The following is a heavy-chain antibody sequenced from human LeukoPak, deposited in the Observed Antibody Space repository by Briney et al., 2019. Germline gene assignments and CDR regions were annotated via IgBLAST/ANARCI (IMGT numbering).Heavy chain of an antibody. CDR1: GFNFRNYA. V-gene: IGHV3-23*01. Sequence: PGGSLRLSCSASGFNFRNYAMTWVRQAPGMGLEWVSSITATGNTGRTFYAASVKGRFTISGDNSRNILSLQMNSLRVADTAVYYCAKEIIGMEGTGWSDSWGQGTLVIVSS. J-gene: IGHJ5*01. D-gene: IGHD3-10*01. CDR3: AKEIIGMEGTGWSDS. CDR2: ITATGNTGRT.